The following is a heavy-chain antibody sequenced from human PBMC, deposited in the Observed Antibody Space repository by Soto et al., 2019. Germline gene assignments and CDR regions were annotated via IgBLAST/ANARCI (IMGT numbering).Heavy chain of an antibody. D-gene: IGHD3-9*01. J-gene: IGHJ2*01. Sequence: EVQLLESGGGLVQPGGSLRLSCAASGFAFSSYDMHWVRQVLGKGLEWVSAISTAGNPHYADSVKGRFTISRENAKNSLFLQMNSVTAGDSAVYYCEREWGVTGYWYFDLWVRGTLVTVSS. CDR2: ISTAGNP. CDR3: EREWGVTGYWYFDL. CDR1: GFAFSSYD. V-gene: IGHV3-13*05.